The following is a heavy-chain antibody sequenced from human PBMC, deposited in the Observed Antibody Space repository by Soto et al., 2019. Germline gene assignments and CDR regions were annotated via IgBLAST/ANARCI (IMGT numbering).Heavy chain of an antibody. D-gene: IGHD5-12*01. CDR2: INAGNGNT. Sequence: ASLQVSRQASLYTFASYARHWVRQAQGQRLEWMGWINAGNGNTKYSQKFQGRVTITRDTSASTAYMELSSLRSEDTAVYYCARFGRVEMATIRAFDIWGQGKMVTVS. J-gene: IGHJ3*02. CDR3: ARFGRVEMATIRAFDI. CDR1: LYTFASYA. V-gene: IGHV1-3*01.